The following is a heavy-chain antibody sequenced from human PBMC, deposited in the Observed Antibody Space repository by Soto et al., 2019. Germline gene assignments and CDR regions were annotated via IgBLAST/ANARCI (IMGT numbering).Heavy chain of an antibody. J-gene: IGHJ4*02. V-gene: IGHV1-8*01. CDR2: VNPDSANT. Sequence: QVQLVQSGAEVKQPGASVKVSCRASGYTFTNYDISWVRQATGQGLEWMGWVNPDSANTGYAQKFQGRVTMTRDTSISTAYMELNSLTSEDTAIYYCARAIRDQLLSEYWGQGTLVTVSS. CDR3: ARAIRDQLLSEY. D-gene: IGHD1-26*01. CDR1: GYTFTNYD.